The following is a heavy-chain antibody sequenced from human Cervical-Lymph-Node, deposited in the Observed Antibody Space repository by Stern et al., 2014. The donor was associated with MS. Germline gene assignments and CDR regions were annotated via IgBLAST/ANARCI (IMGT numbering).Heavy chain of an antibody. CDR2: INPSGGST. J-gene: IGHJ3*02. V-gene: IGHV1-46*01. CDR1: GYTFTNFY. CDR3: AIGAFDI. Sequence: VHLVESGAEVKKPGASVKVSCKASGYTFTNFYMHWVRQAPGQGLEWMGIINPSGGSTSYAQKFQGRVTMELSSLRSEDTAVYYCAIGAFDIWGQGTMVTVSS.